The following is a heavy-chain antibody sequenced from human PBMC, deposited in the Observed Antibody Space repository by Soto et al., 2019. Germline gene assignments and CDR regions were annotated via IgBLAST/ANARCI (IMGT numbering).Heavy chain of an antibody. D-gene: IGHD3-22*01. Sequence: TGGSLRLSCAASGFTFSSYGMHWVRQAPGKGLGWVAVISYDGSNKYYADSVKGRFTISRDNSKNTLYLQMNSLRAEDTAVYYCAKSRIRYYDSQNWFDPWGQGTLVTVSS. J-gene: IGHJ5*02. CDR3: AKSRIRYYDSQNWFDP. CDR1: GFTFSSYG. CDR2: ISYDGSNK. V-gene: IGHV3-30*18.